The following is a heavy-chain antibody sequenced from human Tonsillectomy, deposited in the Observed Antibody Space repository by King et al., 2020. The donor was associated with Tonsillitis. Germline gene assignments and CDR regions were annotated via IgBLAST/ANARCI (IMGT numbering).Heavy chain of an antibody. CDR3: ARDSIHSSVWYGY. CDR1: GFTFSSYA. V-gene: IGHV3-30-3*01. J-gene: IGHJ4*02. CDR2: ISYDGSNK. D-gene: IGHD6-19*01. Sequence: VQLVESGGGVVQPGRSLRLSCAASGFTFSSYAMHWVRQAPGKGLEWVAVISYDGSNKYYADSVKGRFTISRDNSKNTLYLQMNSLRAEDTAVYYCARDSIHSSVWYGYWGQGPLVTVSS.